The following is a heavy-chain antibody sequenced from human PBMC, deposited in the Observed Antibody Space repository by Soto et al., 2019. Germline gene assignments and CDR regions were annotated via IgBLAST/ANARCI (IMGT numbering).Heavy chain of an antibody. CDR3: AKESLEGAGGHDY. D-gene: IGHD3-10*01. CDR1: GFRFSTYA. J-gene: IGHJ4*02. CDR2: IIGSGGST. V-gene: IGHV3-23*01. Sequence: GVSLRLSCAASGFRFSTYAMNWVRQAPGKGLEWVSVIIGSGGSTSYADSVKGRFTISRDNSKNTLYLQMDSLRVDDTAIYYCAKESLEGAGGHDYWGRGTLVTVSS.